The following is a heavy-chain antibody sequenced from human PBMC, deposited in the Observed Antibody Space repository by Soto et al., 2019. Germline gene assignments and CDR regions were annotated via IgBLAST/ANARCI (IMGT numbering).Heavy chain of an antibody. V-gene: IGHV1-8*01. CDR2: VNPNSGNT. J-gene: IGHJ4*02. D-gene: IGHD3-22*01. CDR3: ARGYYDNSGYYPIDF. Sequence: ASVKVSCKASGYTFTSYDVMWVRQATGQGLEWMGWVNPNSGNTDSAQKFQGRVTMTWDTSINTAYMELSSLRSEDTAVYYCARGYYDNSGYYPIDFWGQGTLVTVSS. CDR1: GYTFTSYD.